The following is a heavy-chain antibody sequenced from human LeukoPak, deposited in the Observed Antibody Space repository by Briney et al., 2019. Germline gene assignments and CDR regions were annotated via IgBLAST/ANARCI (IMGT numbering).Heavy chain of an antibody. CDR1: GFTFSSYA. V-gene: IGHV3-23*01. J-gene: IGHJ4*02. CDR3: AKYYDILTGILNGGLDY. D-gene: IGHD3-9*01. Sequence: QSGGSLRLSCAASGFTFSSYAMSWVRQAPGKGLEWVSAISGSGGSTYYADSVKGRFTLSRDNSKNTQYLQMNSLRAEDTAVYYCAKYYDILTGILNGGLDYWGQGPLVTVSS. CDR2: ISGSGGST.